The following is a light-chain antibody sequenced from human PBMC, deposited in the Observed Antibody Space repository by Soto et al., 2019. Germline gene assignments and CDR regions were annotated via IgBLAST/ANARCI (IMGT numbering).Light chain of an antibody. CDR1: KLGERY. CDR2: QDT. CDR3: QAWDTTTAV. V-gene: IGLV3-1*01. Sequence: SYELTQPPSVSVSPGQTASITCSGDKLGERYVSWYQQKPGQSPVLVIYQDTKRPSGIPERFSGSNSGNTATLSISGTQTMDEADYYCQAWDTTTAVFGVGTKLTVL. J-gene: IGLJ2*01.